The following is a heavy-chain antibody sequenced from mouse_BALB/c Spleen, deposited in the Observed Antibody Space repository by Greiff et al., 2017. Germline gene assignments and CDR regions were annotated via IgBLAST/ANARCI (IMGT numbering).Heavy chain of an antibody. CDR1: GFNIKDTY. Sequence: EVQLQQSGAELVRPGALVKLSCKASGFNIKDTYMHWVKQRPEQGLEWIGRIDPANGNTKYDPKFQGKATITADTSSNTAYLQLSSLTSEDTAVYYCARIRDSAWFAYWGQGTLVTVSA. V-gene: IGHV14-3*02. CDR2: IDPANGNT. J-gene: IGHJ3*01. CDR3: ARIRDSAWFAY.